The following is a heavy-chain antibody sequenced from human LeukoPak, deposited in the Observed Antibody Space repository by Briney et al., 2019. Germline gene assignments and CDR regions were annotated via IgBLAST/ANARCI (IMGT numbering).Heavy chain of an antibody. Sequence: TRRSLTLSCAVSRFTVDVYAMHWVRQAPGNGLEWVSSSSWNSGKAEYAASVKSRITIYRNNAKKSLHMKMNSLRAEDTALYYCAKSGTYSSSSGYIDSWGQGTLVTVSS. CDR2: SSWNSGKA. D-gene: IGHD6-6*01. CDR1: RFTVDVYA. J-gene: IGHJ4*02. V-gene: IGHV3-9*01. CDR3: AKSGTYSSSSGYIDS.